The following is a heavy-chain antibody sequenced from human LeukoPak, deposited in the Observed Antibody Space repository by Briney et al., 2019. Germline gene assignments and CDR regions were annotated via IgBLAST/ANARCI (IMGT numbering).Heavy chain of an antibody. Sequence: GGSLRLSCAASGFTFSSYSMNWVRQAPGKGLEWVSSISSSSSYIYYADSVKGRFTISRENAKNSLYLQMNNLRAEDTAVYYCASGYSGSHYSSFDYWGQGTLVTVSS. V-gene: IGHV3-21*01. CDR1: GFTFSSYS. CDR2: ISSSSSYI. J-gene: IGHJ4*02. D-gene: IGHD1-26*01. CDR3: ASGYSGSHYSSFDY.